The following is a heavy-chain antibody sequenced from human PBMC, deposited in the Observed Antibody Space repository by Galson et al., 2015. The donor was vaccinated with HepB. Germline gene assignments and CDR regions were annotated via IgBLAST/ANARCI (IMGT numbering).Heavy chain of an antibody. CDR3: TVFIAAAGPFDY. CDR1: GGTFSSYA. V-gene: IGHV1-69*06. Sequence: SVKVSCKASGGTFSSYAISWVRQAPGQGLEWMGGIIPIFGTANYAQKFQGRVTITADKSTSTAYMELSSLRSEDTAVYYCTVFIAAAGPFDYWGQGTLVTVSS. D-gene: IGHD6-13*01. CDR2: IIPIFGTA. J-gene: IGHJ4*02.